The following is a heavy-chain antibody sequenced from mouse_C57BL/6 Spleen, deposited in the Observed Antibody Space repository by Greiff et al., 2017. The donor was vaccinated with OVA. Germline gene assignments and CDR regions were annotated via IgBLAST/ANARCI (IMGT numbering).Heavy chain of an antibody. Sequence: EVQVVESGGGLVQPGGSLKLSCAASGFTFSDYYMYWVRQTPEKRLEWVAYISNGGGSTYYPDTVKGRFTISRDNAKNTLYLQMSRLKSEDTAMYYCAREGYDGYFWGQGTLVTVSA. D-gene: IGHD2-3*01. V-gene: IGHV5-12*01. CDR1: GFTFSDYY. CDR3: AREGYDGYF. CDR2: ISNGGGST. J-gene: IGHJ3*01.